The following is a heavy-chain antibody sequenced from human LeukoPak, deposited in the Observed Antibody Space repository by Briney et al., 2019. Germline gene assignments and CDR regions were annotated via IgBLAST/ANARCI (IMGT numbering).Heavy chain of an antibody. CDR2: NNQIGTT. Sequence: PSETLSLTCAVYDGSFSDFYWSWSRQPPGKGLEWSGENNQIGTTNYKPSSKSRISISVDTSKNQFSLRLNSVTAADTAVYYCARGPFAHDSTDYAWGQGTLVTVSS. CDR3: ARGPFAHDSTDYA. J-gene: IGHJ4*02. CDR1: DGSFSDFY. V-gene: IGHV4-34*01. D-gene: IGHD4-17*01.